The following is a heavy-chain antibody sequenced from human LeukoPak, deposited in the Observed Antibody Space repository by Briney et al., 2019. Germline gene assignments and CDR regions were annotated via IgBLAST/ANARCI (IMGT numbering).Heavy chain of an antibody. CDR2: MNPNSGNT. CDR3: ASRLPANYDILTGYRYYYYGMDV. J-gene: IGHJ6*02. D-gene: IGHD3-9*01. Sequence: ASVKVSCKASGYTFTSYDINWVRQATGQGLEWMGWMNPNSGNTGYAQKFQGRVTMTRNTSISTAYMELSSLRSEDTAVYYCASRLPANYDILTGYRYYYYGMDVWGQGTTVTVSS. CDR1: GYTFTSYD. V-gene: IGHV1-8*01.